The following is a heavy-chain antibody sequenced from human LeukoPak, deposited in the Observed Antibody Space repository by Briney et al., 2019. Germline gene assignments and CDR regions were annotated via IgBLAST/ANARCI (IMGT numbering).Heavy chain of an antibody. D-gene: IGHD3-10*01. V-gene: IGHV3-9*01. CDR3: GGSLWFGELLPPGT. J-gene: IGHJ3*01. CDR1: GFTFDDYA. CDR2: ISWNSGSI. Sequence: TGGSLRLSCAASGFTFDDYAMHWVRQAPGKGLEWVSGISWNSGSIGYADSVKGRFTISRDNAKNSLYLQMNSLRAEDTALYYCGGSLWFGELLPPGTWGQGTMVTVSS.